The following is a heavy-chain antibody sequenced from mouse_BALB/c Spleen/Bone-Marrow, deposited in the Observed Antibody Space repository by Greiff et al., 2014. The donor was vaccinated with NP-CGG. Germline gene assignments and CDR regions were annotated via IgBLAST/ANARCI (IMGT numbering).Heavy chain of an antibody. CDR3: ARVAYYNVYFDY. CDR1: GLTFGNYA. Sequence: EVNLVESGGGLVQPGGSLKLSCAASGLTFGNYAMSWVRQTPDKRLELVATINSNGGSTYYPDSVKGRFTISRDNARNTLYLQMSSLKSEDTAMYYCARVAYYNVYFDYWGQGTTLTVSS. J-gene: IGHJ2*01. V-gene: IGHV5-6-3*01. D-gene: IGHD2-12*01. CDR2: INSNGGST.